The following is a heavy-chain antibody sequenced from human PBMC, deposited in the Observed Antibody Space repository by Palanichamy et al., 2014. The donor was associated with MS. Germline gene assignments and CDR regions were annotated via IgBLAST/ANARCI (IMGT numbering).Heavy chain of an antibody. D-gene: IGHD6-6*01. J-gene: IGHJ5*02. CDR3: ARDRHSTSLCWSDP. CDR1: GFTFTDYA. V-gene: IGHV3-23*01. Sequence: EVQLLESGGGLVQPGGSLRLSCTASGFTFTDYAMSWVRQAPGKGLEWVSGISGSGTNLYYADSVKGRFTISRDNSKNTLYLQMNSLRAEDTAVYYCARDRHSTSLCWSDPWGQGALVTVSS. CDR2: ISGSGTNL.